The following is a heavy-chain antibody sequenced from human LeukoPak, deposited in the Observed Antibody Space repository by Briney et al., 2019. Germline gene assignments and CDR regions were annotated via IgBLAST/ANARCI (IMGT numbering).Heavy chain of an antibody. V-gene: IGHV3-30-3*01. CDR1: GFTFSSYT. CDR3: ARDGCSGGNCHNFRY. CDR2: ISYDGSNK. Sequence: PGRSLRLSCAASGFTFSSYTMHWVCQAPGKGLEWVAIISYDGSNKYYADSVKGRFTISRDNSKNTLYLQMNSLRAEDTAVYYCARDGCSGGNCHNFRYWGQGTLVTVSS. J-gene: IGHJ4*02. D-gene: IGHD2-15*01.